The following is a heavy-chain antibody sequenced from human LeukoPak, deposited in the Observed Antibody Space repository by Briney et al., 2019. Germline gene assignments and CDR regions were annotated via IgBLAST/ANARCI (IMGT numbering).Heavy chain of an antibody. D-gene: IGHD3-16*01. CDR1: GLTLSRYS. Sequence: GGSLRLSCTASGLTLSRYSMHWVRQAPGKGLEWVSYISITSSSITYADPVKGRFTISRDNAKNSLYLHMNSLRADDTAVYFCARDQGGEGTDYWGQGTLVTVSS. CDR2: ISITSSSI. J-gene: IGHJ4*02. CDR3: ARDQGGEGTDY. V-gene: IGHV3-48*01.